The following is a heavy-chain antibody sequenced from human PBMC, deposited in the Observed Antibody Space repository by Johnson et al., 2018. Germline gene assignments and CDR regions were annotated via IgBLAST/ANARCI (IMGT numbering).Heavy chain of an antibody. V-gene: IGHV3-11*04. CDR3: ARDNLYDYDSSAYYFGGYFQH. Sequence: QVQLQESGPGLVKPSETLSLTCTVSGGSISSYYWSWIRQPPGKGLEWVSYISSSGSTIYYADSVKGRFTISRDNSKNTLYLQMNSLRAEDTAVYYCARDNLYDYDSSAYYFGGYFQHWGQGTLVTVSS. CDR1: GGSISSYY. CDR2: ISSSGSTI. D-gene: IGHD3-22*01. J-gene: IGHJ1*01.